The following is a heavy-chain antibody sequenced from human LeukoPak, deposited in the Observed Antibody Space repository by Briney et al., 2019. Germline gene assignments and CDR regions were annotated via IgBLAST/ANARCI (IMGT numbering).Heavy chain of an antibody. CDR3: ARGRNFWSVLAYYYYYMDV. CDR2: IYHSGST. Sequence: SETLSLTCTVSGYSISSGYYWGWIRQPPGKGLEWIGSIYHSGSTYYNPSLKSRVTISVDTSKNQFSLKLSSVTAADTAVYYCARGRNFWSVLAYYYYYMDVWGKGTTVTVSS. CDR1: GYSISSGYY. V-gene: IGHV4-38-2*02. D-gene: IGHD3-3*01. J-gene: IGHJ6*03.